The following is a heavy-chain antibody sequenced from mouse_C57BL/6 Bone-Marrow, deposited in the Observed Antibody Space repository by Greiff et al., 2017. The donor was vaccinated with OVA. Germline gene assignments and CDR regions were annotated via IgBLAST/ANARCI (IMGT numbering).Heavy chain of an antibody. V-gene: IGHV3-6*01. J-gene: IGHJ1*03. CDR2: ISYDGSN. Sequence: EVKLVESGPGLVKPSQSLSLTCSVTGYSITSGYYWNWIRQFPGNKLEWMGYISYDGSNNYNPSLKNRISITRDTSKNQFFLKLNSVTTEDTATYYCARVSGKDWYFDVWGTGTTVTVSS. D-gene: IGHD1-1*01. CDR1: GYSITSGYY. CDR3: ARVSGKDWYFDV.